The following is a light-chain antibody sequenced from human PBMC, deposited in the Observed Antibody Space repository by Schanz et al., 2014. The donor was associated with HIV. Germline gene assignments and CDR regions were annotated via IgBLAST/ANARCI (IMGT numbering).Light chain of an antibody. Sequence: EIVLTQSPGSLSLSPGGRATLSCGASQRLSSSYLAWYQQKPGQAPRLLIYGASIRSTAIPARFSGSGSGTEFTLTITSLQFEDFATYYCQQSYSATPYTFGQGTKVEI. J-gene: IGKJ2*01. V-gene: IGKV3-20*01. CDR2: GAS. CDR1: QRLSSSY. CDR3: QQSYSATPYT.